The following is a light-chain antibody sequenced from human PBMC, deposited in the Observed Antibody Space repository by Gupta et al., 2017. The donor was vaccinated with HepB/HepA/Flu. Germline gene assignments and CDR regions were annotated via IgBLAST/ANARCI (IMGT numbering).Light chain of an antibody. J-gene: IGKJ5*01. V-gene: IGKV1-12*01. Sequence: DIHMTQSPSSVSASVGDRVTITCRASQSISKWLVWYQQKPGEAPSLLLHSTSTAQTGVPSRFSGSGSGTDFTLTISILQPEDFATYYCQQSDSFPLAFGPGTRLEIK. CDR1: QSISKW. CDR2: STS. CDR3: QQSDSFPLA.